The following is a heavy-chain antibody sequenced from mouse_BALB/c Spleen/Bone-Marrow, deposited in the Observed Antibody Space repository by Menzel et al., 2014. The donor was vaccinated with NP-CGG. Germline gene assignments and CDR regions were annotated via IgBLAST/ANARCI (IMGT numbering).Heavy chain of an antibody. CDR1: GFSLXGYG. CDR3: ARGEDYDDYYAMDY. V-gene: IGHV2-6-7*01. J-gene: IGHJ4*01. CDR2: IWGDGST. Sequence: VKLMESGPGLVSPSQSLSITCTVSGFSLXGYGVNWVRQPPGKGLEWLGMIWGDGSTDYNSALKSRLSISKDNSKSXVFLKMNSLQTDDTARYYCARGEDYDDYYAMDYWGQGTSVTVSS. D-gene: IGHD2-4*01.